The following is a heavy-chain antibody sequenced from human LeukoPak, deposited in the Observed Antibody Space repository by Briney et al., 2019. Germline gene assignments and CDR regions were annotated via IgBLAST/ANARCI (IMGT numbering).Heavy chain of an antibody. D-gene: IGHD6-13*01. CDR3: ARQRIAAAGPFDY. CDR2: INHSGST. V-gene: IGHV4-34*01. CDR1: GFTFSSYA. J-gene: IGHJ4*02. Sequence: PGGSLRLSCAASGFTFSSYAMSWIRQPPGKGLEWIGEINHSGSTNYNPSLKSRVTISVDTSKNQFSLKLSSVTAADTAVYYCARQRIAAAGPFDYWGQGTLVTVSS.